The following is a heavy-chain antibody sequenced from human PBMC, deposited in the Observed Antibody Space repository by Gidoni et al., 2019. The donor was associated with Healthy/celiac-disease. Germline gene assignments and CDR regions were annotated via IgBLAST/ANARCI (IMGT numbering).Heavy chain of an antibody. CDR1: GYPFTSYY. Sequence: QVQLVQSGAEVKKPGASVQFSCKASGYPFTSYYMHWLRQAPGQGLEWMGILNPSGGSTSYAQKFQGRVTMTRDTSTSTVYMELSSLRSEDTAVYYCARGKSVVPAAMDVWGQGTTVTVSS. J-gene: IGHJ6*02. D-gene: IGHD2-2*01. V-gene: IGHV1-46*01. CDR3: ARGKSVVPAAMDV. CDR2: LNPSGGST.